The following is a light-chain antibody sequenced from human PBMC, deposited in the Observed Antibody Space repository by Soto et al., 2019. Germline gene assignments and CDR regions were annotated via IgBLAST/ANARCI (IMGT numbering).Light chain of an antibody. Sequence: EIVLTQSPATLSLSPGERATLSCRASQSVSSYLAGYQQKPGQAPRLLIYAASTRATGVPARFSSSGSGTDFTLTISSREPEDFAVYYCQQRSNWPLTCGGGTKVEIK. CDR2: AAS. J-gene: IGKJ4*01. CDR1: QSVSSY. V-gene: IGKV3-11*01. CDR3: QQRSNWPLT.